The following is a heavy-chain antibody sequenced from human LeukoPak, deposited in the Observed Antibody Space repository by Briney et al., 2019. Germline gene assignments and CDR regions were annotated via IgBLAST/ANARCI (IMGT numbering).Heavy chain of an antibody. CDR2: IYYSGST. D-gene: IGHD3-10*01. J-gene: IGHJ4*02. CDR3: ARLWNSGSEGGGFFDN. V-gene: IGHV4-59*08. CDR1: GGSIYNHY. Sequence: PSETLSLTCTVSGGSIYNHYWSWIRQPPGKGLESIGYIYYSGSTIYNPSLKSRVTISVDTSKNQFSLKLTSVTAADTAVYVCARLWNSGSEGGGFFDNWGQGTLVTVSS.